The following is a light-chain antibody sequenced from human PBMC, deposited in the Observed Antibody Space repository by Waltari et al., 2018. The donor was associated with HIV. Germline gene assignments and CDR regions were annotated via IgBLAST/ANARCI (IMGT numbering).Light chain of an antibody. J-gene: IGKJ2*01. CDR3: QQYHSVPHT. Sequence: DIVMTQSPDSLAVSLGATATINCKSSQSVLYSHTHKNYRAGYKQKPGQPAKLLIYWASTREYGVPERFSGSGSQTDFTLSISSLQAEDAAVYYCQQYHSVPHTFGQGTKVEIK. V-gene: IGKV4-1*01. CDR2: WAS. CDR1: QSVLYSHTHKNY.